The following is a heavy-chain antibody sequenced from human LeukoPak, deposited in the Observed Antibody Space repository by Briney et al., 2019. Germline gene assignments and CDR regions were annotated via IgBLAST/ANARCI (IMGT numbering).Heavy chain of an antibody. V-gene: IGHV4-31*03. CDR3: ARHGTISSESYFDY. CDR1: GGSISSGDYY. D-gene: IGHD1-14*01. Sequence: SQTLSLTCTVSGGSISSGDYYWSWIRQHPGKGLEWIGYIYYSGNTFYNASLKSRVTISVDTPKNQVSLRLSSVTAADTAVYYCARHGTISSESYFDYWGQGALVTVSS. CDR2: IYYSGNT. J-gene: IGHJ4*02.